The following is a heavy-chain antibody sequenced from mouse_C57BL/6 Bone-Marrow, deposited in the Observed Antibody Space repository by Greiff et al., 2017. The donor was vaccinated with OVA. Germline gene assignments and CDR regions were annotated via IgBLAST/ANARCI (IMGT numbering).Heavy chain of an antibody. CDR2: IWSGGST. J-gene: IGHJ3*01. CDR1: GFSLTSYG. V-gene: IGHV2-2*01. CDR3: ARNLGSTSGFAY. Sequence: VQRVESGPGLVQPSQSLSITCTVSGFSLTSYGVHWVRQSPGKGLEWLGVIWSGGSTDYNAAFISRLSINKDNSKSQVFFKMNSLQADYTAIYYCARNLGSTSGFAYWGQGTLVTVSA.